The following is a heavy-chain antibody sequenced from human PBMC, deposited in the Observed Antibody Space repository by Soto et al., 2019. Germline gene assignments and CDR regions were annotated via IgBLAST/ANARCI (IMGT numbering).Heavy chain of an antibody. J-gene: IGHJ6*02. V-gene: IGHV4-39*01. CDR3: ARQVSSAWPPYYYDMDV. CDR1: GGSVSSNRYS. CDR2: TYSAENT. Sequence: SETLSLTCTVSGGSVSSNRYSWGWIRQSPGKGLEWIATTYSAENTYYHPSLLSRVTISVDTSMNEFSLRLNSVTAADTAVYYCARQVSSAWPPYYYDMDVWGQGTTVT. D-gene: IGHD6-25*01.